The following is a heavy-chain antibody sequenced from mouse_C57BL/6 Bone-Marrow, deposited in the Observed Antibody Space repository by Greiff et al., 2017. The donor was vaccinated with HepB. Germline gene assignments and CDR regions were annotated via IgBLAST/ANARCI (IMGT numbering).Heavy chain of an antibody. CDR2: IDPENGDT. CDR3: TTGNPYYFDY. J-gene: IGHJ2*01. CDR1: GFNIKDDY. Sequence: VQLKQSGAELVRPGASVKLSCTASGFNIKDDYMHWVKHRPEQGLEWIGWIDPENGDTEYASKFQGKATITADTSSNTAYLQLSSLTSEDTAVYYCTTGNPYYFDYWGEGTTLTVSS. V-gene: IGHV14-4*01.